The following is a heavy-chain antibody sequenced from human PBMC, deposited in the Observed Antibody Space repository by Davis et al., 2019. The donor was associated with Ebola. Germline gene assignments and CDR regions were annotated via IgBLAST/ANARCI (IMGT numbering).Heavy chain of an antibody. J-gene: IGHJ4*02. D-gene: IGHD2-15*01. CDR3: AKWDCSGGSCYGPDY. CDR2: ISGSGSST. V-gene: IGHV3-23*01. CDR1: GFTFSSYA. Sequence: GESLKISCAASGFTFSSYAMSWVRQAPGKGLEWVSAISGSGSSTYYADSVKGRFTISIDNSKNTLYLQMNSLRAEDTAVYYCAKWDCSGGSCYGPDYWGQGTLVTVSS.